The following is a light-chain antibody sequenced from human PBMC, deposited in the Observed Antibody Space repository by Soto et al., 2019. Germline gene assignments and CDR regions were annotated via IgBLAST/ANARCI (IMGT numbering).Light chain of an antibody. CDR2: GAL. V-gene: IGKV3-20*01. J-gene: IGKJ4*01. Sequence: EIVLTQSPGTLSLSPGERATLSCRASQSVSSSYLAWYQQKPGQAPRLLIYGALSRATGIPDRFTGSGSGTDFTLTISRLEPEDFAVYYCHHYGSSPRTFGGGTKVEIK. CDR3: HHYGSSPRT. CDR1: QSVSSSY.